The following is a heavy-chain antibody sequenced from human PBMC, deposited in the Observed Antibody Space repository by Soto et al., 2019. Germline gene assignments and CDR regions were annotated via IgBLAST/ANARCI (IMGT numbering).Heavy chain of an antibody. J-gene: IGHJ6*03. CDR3: ATRGCSSTSCYHNYYYYYMDV. D-gene: IGHD2-2*01. V-gene: IGHV4-59*08. CDR1: GESIRRHY. CDR2: IYYGGST. Sequence: SETLSLTCTVSGESIRRHYWSWIRQPPGKGLEWIGYIYYGGSTNYNPSLKSRVTISVDTSKNQFSLKLSSVTAADTAVYYCATRGCSSTSCYHNYYYYYMDVWGKGTTVTVSS.